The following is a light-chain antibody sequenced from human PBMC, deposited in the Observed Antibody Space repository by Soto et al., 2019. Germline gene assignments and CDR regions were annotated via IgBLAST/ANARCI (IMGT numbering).Light chain of an antibody. V-gene: IGKV3-20*01. CDR2: AAS. CDR1: QNLGSGY. Sequence: EIVLTQSPCTLSLSPGYRATLSCRASQNLGSGYLAWYQQKPGQAPRILIYAASSRATGIPDSFSGSGSGTDFSLTISRLEHDDFAVYYCQQYDTSPRTFGQGTKVDIK. J-gene: IGKJ1*01. CDR3: QQYDTSPRT.